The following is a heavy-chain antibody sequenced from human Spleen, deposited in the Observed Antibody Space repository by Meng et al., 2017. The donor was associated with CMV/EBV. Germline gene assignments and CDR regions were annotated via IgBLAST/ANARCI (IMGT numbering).Heavy chain of an antibody. V-gene: IGHV3-66*02. CDR2: IYSGGST. Sequence: GESLKISCAGSGLIFSDYFMSWIRQAPGKGLEWDSVIYSGGSTYYADSVKGRFTISRDNSKNTLYLQMNSLRAEDTAVYYCAKDKANYYYYYGMDVWGQGTTVTVSS. CDR1: GLIFSDYF. J-gene: IGHJ6*02. CDR3: AKDKANYYYYYGMDV.